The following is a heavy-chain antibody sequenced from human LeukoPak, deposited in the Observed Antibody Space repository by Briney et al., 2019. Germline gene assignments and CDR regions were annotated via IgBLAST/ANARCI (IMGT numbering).Heavy chain of an antibody. V-gene: IGHV4-34*01. CDR3: ARRYYDFRSGYPDYFDY. CDR2: INHSGST. Sequence: IPSETLSLTCAVYGGSFSGYYWSWLRQPPGKGLEGIGEINHSGSTNYNPSLKSRVTISVHTSKSHFSLKLSSVTAADTAVYYCARRYYDFRSGYPDYFDYWGQGTLVTVSS. J-gene: IGHJ4*02. CDR1: GGSFSGYY. D-gene: IGHD3-3*01.